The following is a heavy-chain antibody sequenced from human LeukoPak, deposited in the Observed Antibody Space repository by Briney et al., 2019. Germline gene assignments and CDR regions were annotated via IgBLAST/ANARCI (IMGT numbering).Heavy chain of an antibody. CDR3: TRVAYYYDSSGYYDAFDI. Sequence: GGSLRLSCAASGCTVSSNYMSWVRQAPGKGLEWVSVIYSGGSTYYADSVKGRFTISRDNSKNTLYLQMNRLRAEDTAVYYCTRVAYYYDSSGYYDAFDIWGQGTMVTVSS. CDR1: GCTVSSNY. D-gene: IGHD3-22*01. J-gene: IGHJ3*02. V-gene: IGHV3-66*02. CDR2: IYSGGST.